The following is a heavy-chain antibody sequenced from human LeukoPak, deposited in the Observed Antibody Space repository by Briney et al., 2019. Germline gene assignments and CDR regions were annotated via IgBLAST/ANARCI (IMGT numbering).Heavy chain of an antibody. CDR1: GYTFTSYY. J-gene: IGHJ4*02. Sequence: ASVKVSCKASGYTFTSYYMHWVRQAPGQGLEWMGIINPSGGGTTYPQKFQGRVTMTRDTSISTAYMELSRLRSDDTAVYYCARVYFVAGPYYFDYWGQGTLVTVSS. D-gene: IGHD6-19*01. CDR3: ARVYFVAGPYYFDY. CDR2: INPSGGGT. V-gene: IGHV1-2*02.